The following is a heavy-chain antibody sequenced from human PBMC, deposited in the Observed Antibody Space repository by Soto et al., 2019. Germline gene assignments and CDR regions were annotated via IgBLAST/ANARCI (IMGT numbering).Heavy chain of an antibody. J-gene: IGHJ4*02. V-gene: IGHV3-23*01. CDR2: ISGSGGST. CDR3: ATQEGEYSGYDYRGY. Sequence: EVQLLESGGGLVQPGGSLRLSCAASGFTFSSYAMSWVRQAPGKGLEWVSAISGSGGSTYYADSVKGRFTISRDNSKNTLYLQMNSLRAEDTAVYYCATQEGEYSGYDYRGYWGQGTLVTVSS. CDR1: GFTFSSYA. D-gene: IGHD5-12*01.